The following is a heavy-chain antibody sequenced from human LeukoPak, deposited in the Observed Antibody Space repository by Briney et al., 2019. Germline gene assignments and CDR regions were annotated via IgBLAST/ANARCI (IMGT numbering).Heavy chain of an antibody. J-gene: IGHJ3*02. CDR3: ARGPYANWGSIAFDI. Sequence: SETLSLTCTVSGGSISSSSYYWSWIRQPPGKGLEWIGSIYYSGSTYYNPSLKSRVTISVDTSKNQFSLKLSSVTAADTAVYYCARGPYANWGSIAFDIWGQGTMVTVSS. CDR2: IYYSGST. CDR1: GGSISSSSYY. D-gene: IGHD7-27*01. V-gene: IGHV4-39*07.